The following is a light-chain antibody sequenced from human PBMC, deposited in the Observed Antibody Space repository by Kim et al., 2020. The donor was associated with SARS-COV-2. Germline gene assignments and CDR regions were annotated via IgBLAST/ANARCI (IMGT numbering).Light chain of an antibody. CDR1: KLGDKY. CDR3: QAWDSVTGV. Sequence: SYELTQPPSVSVSPGQTPSITCSGDKLGDKYACWYQQKPGQSPVLVIYQDSKRPSGIPERFSGSNSGNTATLTISGTQAMDEADYYCQAWDSVTGVFGGGTKVTVL. CDR2: QDS. J-gene: IGLJ3*02. V-gene: IGLV3-1*01.